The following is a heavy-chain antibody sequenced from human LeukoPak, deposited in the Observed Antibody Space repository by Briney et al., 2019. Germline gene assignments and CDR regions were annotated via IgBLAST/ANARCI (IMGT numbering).Heavy chain of an antibody. Sequence: SVKVSCKASGGTFSSYAISWVRQAPGQGLEWMGGIIPIFGTANYAQKFQGRVTITADESTSTAYMELSSLRSEDTAVYYCARELRDYGFAFDIWGQGTMVTVSS. CDR3: ARELRDYGFAFDI. J-gene: IGHJ3*02. CDR1: GGTFSSYA. D-gene: IGHD4-17*01. V-gene: IGHV1-69*13. CDR2: IIPIFGTA.